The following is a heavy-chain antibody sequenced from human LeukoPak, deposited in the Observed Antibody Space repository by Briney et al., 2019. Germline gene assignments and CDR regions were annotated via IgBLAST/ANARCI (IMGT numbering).Heavy chain of an antibody. CDR2: ISGSGGST. CDR1: GFTFSSYA. D-gene: IGHD3-22*01. CDR3: AKGGPYYYDSSGYSPLDY. V-gene: IGHV3-23*01. Sequence: PGGSLRLSCAASGFTFSSYAMSWVRQAPGKGLEWVSAISGSGGSTYYADSVKGRFTISRDNSKNTLYLQMNSLRAEDTAVYYCAKGGPYYYDSSGYSPLDYWGQETLVTVSS. J-gene: IGHJ4*02.